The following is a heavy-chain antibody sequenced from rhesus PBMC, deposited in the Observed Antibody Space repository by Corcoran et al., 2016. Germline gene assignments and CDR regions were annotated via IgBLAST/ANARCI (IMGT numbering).Heavy chain of an antibody. J-gene: IGHJ4*01. D-gene: IGHD3-16*01. Sequence: EVQLVESGGGLVQPGGSLRLSCAAPRFTYSSYGMHWGRQSPGNGLVWVAVISYDGRKKYYADSMKDRFNISRGNSKNILYLQMSNLKLEDTAVYYCARTHSGSYCYSDYWGQGVLVTVSS. CDR2: ISYDGRKK. V-gene: IGHV3-54*02. CDR1: RFTYSSYG. CDR3: ARTHSGSYCYSDY.